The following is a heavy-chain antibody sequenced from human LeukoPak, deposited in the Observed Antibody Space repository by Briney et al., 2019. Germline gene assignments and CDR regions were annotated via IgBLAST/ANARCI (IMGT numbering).Heavy chain of an antibody. D-gene: IGHD6-25*01. Sequence: PGGSLRLSCTASGFTFGDYAMSWFRQAPGKGLEWVGFIRSKAYGGTTEYAASVKGRFTISRDDSKSIAYLQMNSLKTEDTAVYYCTGHSSGTWVYYYGMDVWGQGTTVTVSS. CDR3: TGHSSGTWVYYYGMDV. CDR2: IRSKAYGGTT. V-gene: IGHV3-49*03. CDR1: GFTFGDYA. J-gene: IGHJ6*02.